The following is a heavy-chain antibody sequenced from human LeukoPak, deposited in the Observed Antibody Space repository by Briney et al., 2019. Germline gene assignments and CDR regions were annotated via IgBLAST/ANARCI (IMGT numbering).Heavy chain of an antibody. V-gene: IGHV3-64D*06. CDR2: ISSNGDNT. CDR1: GFTFSTYV. CDR3: VRGTGY. Sequence: GGSLRLSCSVSGFTFSTYVMHWVRQAPGKGLEYVSAISSNGDNTYYADSVKGRITISRDNSKNTLYLLSSLRADDTAVYYCVRGTGYWGQGTLVTVSS. J-gene: IGHJ4*02.